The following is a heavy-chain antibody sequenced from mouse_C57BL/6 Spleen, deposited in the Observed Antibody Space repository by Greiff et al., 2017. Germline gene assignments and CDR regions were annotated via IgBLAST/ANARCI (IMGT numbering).Heavy chain of an antibody. Sequence: QVHVKQSGPGLVQPSQSLSITCTVSGFSLTSYGVHWVRQSPGKGLEWLGVIWSGGSTDYNAAFISRLSISKDNFKSQVFFKMNSLQADDTAIYYCARKGDDGYYEDAMDDWGQGTSVTVSS. D-gene: IGHD2-3*01. J-gene: IGHJ4*01. CDR1: GFSLTSYG. V-gene: IGHV2-2*01. CDR3: ARKGDDGYYEDAMDD. CDR2: IWSGGST.